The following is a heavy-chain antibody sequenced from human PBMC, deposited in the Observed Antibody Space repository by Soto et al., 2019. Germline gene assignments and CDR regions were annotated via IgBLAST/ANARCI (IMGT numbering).Heavy chain of an antibody. V-gene: IGHV3-64*02. CDR1: GGSISSGD. CDR2: ITRDGDKT. Sequence: ETLSLTCTVSGGSISSGDYWSWIRQPPGEGLEYVSSITRDGDKTQYADSVRARFTISRDNSKNTLYLQMDSLRVEDTAVYFCAIGSEGWFGEFWHWGQGTLVTVSS. CDR3: AIGSEGWFGEFWH. D-gene: IGHD3-10*01. J-gene: IGHJ4*02.